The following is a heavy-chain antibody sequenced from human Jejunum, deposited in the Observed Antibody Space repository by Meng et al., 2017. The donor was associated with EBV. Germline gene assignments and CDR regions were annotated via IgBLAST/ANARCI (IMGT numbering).Heavy chain of an antibody. Sequence: QGQVVQSGAEVKKPGASVKVSCKASGYMFISYARHWVRQAPGQRLEWMGWINIGNGNTKYSQKFHGRLTISRDTSANTAYLELSSLTSEDTAIYYCATGDGYGNSNFDYWGQGTLVTVSS. J-gene: IGHJ4*02. V-gene: IGHV1-3*04. D-gene: IGHD2/OR15-2a*01. CDR2: INIGNGNT. CDR3: ATGDGYGNSNFDY. CDR1: GYMFISYA.